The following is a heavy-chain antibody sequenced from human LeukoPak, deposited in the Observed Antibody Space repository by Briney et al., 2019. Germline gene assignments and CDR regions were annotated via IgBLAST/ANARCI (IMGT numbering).Heavy chain of an antibody. D-gene: IGHD3-10*01. V-gene: IGHV3-9*01. CDR3: AKSKSYYYGSGSYYFDY. CDR2: ISWNSGSI. J-gene: IGHJ4*02. CDR1: GFTFSSYS. Sequence: GGSLRLSCAASGFTFSSYSMNWVRQAPGKGLEWVSGISWNSGSIGYADSVKGRFTISRDNAKNSLYLQMNSLRAEDTALYYCAKSKSYYYGSGSYYFDYWGQGTLVTVSS.